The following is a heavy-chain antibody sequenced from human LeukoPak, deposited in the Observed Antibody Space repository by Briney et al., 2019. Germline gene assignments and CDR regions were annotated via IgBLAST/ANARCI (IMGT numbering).Heavy chain of an antibody. CDR1: GGSISSGGYY. D-gene: IGHD5-12*01. Sequence: SETLSLTCTVSGGSISSGGYYWSWIRQHPGKGLEWIGYIYYSGSTYYDPSLKSRVTISVDTSKSQFSLKLSSVTAADTAVYYCASVDIVATTGDYWGQGTLVTVSS. V-gene: IGHV4-31*03. CDR3: ASVDIVATTGDY. CDR2: IYYSGST. J-gene: IGHJ4*02.